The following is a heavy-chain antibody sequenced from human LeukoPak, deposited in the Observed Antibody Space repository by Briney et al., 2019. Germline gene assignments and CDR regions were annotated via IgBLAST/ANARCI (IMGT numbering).Heavy chain of an antibody. J-gene: IGHJ4*02. CDR2: INPSGGST. D-gene: IGHD3-22*01. CDR1: GYTFTSYY. CDR3: ARDSRPSYDSSGYYYPGDY. V-gene: IGHV1-46*01. Sequence: ASVKVSCKASGYTFTSYYMHWVRQAPGQGLEWMAIINPSGGSTNYAQKFQGRVTMTRDTSTSTVYMELSSLRSEDTAVYYCARDSRPSYDSSGYYYPGDYWGQGTLVTVSS.